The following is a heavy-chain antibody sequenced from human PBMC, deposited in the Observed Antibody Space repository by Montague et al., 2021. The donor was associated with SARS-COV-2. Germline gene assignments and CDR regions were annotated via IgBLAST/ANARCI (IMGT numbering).Heavy chain of an antibody. CDR2: ISGSADIT. CDR1: GFTFRNYA. CDR3: AKDREVATGGLYYLDY. J-gene: IGHJ4*02. Sequence: SLRLSCAASGFTFRNYAMIWVRQAPGKGLEWVSGISGSADITYYADSVKGRFTISRDNSKNTLYLQMSSLRAGDTAVYYCAKDREVATGGLYYLDYWGQGTLVTVSS. V-gene: IGHV3-23*01. D-gene: IGHD5-24*01.